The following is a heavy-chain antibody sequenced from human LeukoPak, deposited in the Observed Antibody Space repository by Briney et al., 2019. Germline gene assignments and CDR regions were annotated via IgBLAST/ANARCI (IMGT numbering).Heavy chain of an antibody. J-gene: IGHJ3*02. D-gene: IGHD3-3*01. CDR2: FDPEDGER. V-gene: IGHV1-24*01. CDR3: ATPTFFGVVISAFHI. Sequence: GASVKVSCKVSGYTLTELPMHWVRQAPGKGPEWMGGFDPEDGERFYAQKFQGRVTMTEDTSTDTAYMELSSLRSEDTAVYYCATPTFFGVVISAFHIWGQGTKVTVSS. CDR1: GYTLTELP.